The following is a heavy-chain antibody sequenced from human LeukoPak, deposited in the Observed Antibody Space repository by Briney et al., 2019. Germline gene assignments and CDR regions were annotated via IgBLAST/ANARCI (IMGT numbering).Heavy chain of an antibody. J-gene: IGHJ4*02. V-gene: IGHV3-7*01. Sequence: GSLRLSCAASGFSFQYYWMAWVRQAPGMGLEWVAHIKEDGTQKFYVDSVRGRFTISKDDARNALYLQMNSLRDEDTAIYYCVRGGWELDYWGQGTLVIVSS. CDR2: IKEDGTQK. CDR1: GFSFQYYW. CDR3: VRGGWELDY. D-gene: IGHD4-23*01.